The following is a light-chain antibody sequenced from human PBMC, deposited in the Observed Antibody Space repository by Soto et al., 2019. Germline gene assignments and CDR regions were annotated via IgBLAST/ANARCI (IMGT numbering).Light chain of an antibody. CDR3: QKYDSAPFT. J-gene: IGKJ3*01. Sequence: DIQRTQSPSSLSASIGDRVTITCRASQDISNYLAWYQRKPGKVPELLIYAASTLQSGVPSRFSGSGSGTDFTLTISSLQPEDVATFYCQKYDSAPFTFGPGTKVDIK. V-gene: IGKV1-27*01. CDR2: AAS. CDR1: QDISNY.